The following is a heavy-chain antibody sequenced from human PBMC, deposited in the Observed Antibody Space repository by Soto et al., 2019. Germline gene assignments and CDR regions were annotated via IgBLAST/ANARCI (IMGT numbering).Heavy chain of an antibody. J-gene: IGHJ4*02. CDR3: AKGLSDYYDSSGYYYPTFLDY. Sequence: GSLRLSCAASGFTFSSYAMSWVRQAPGKGLEWVSAISGSGGSTYYADSVKGRFTISRDNSKNTLYLQMNSLRAEDTAVYYCAKGLSDYYDSSGYYYPTFLDYWGQGTLVTVSS. V-gene: IGHV3-23*01. CDR2: ISGSGGST. CDR1: GFTFSSYA. D-gene: IGHD3-22*01.